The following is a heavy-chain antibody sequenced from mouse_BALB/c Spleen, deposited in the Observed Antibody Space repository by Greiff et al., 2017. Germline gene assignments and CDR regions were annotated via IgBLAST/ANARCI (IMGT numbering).Heavy chain of an antibody. D-gene: IGHD2-2*01. CDR3: ARDGYGDAMDY. J-gene: IGHJ4*01. Sequence: DVMLVESGGGLVKPGGSLKLSCAASGFTFSSYAMSWVRQTPEKRLEWVASISSGGSTYYPDSVKGRFTISRDNARNILYLQMSSLRSEDTAMYYCARDGYGDAMDYWGQGTSVTVSS. CDR1: GFTFSSYA. V-gene: IGHV5-6-5*01. CDR2: ISSGGST.